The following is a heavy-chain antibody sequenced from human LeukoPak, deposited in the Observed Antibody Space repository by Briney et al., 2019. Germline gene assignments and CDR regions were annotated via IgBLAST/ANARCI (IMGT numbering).Heavy chain of an antibody. CDR1: GFTFSSYG. CDR2: ISYDGSNK. V-gene: IGHV3-30*18. Sequence: GGSLRLSCAASGFTFSSYGMHWVRQAPGKGLEWVAVISYDGSNKYYADSVKGRFTISRDNSKNTLYLQMNSLRAEDTAVYYCAKVYTVTTTDERTAGIDYWGQGTLLTVSS. J-gene: IGHJ4*02. D-gene: IGHD4-17*01. CDR3: AKVYTVTTTDERTAGIDY.